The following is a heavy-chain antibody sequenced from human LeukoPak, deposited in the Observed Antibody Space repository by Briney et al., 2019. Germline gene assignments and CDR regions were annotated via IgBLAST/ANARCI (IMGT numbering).Heavy chain of an antibody. Sequence: PSETLSLTCAVYGGSFSSYYWSWIRQPPGKGLEWIGEINHSGSTNYNPSLKSRVTISVDTSKNQFSLRLSSVTAADTAVYYCARRVRDYYGSGATDYWGQGTLVTVSS. J-gene: IGHJ4*02. V-gene: IGHV4-34*01. CDR1: GGSFSSYY. CDR2: INHSGST. D-gene: IGHD3-10*01. CDR3: ARRVRDYYGSGATDY.